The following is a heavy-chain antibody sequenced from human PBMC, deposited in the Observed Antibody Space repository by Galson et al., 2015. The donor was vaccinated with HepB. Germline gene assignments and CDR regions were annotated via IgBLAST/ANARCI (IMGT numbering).Heavy chain of an antibody. CDR2: IKSKTDGGTT. D-gene: IGHD2-8*01. CDR1: GFTFSNAW. J-gene: IGHJ4*02. Sequence: SLRLSCAASGFTFSNAWMSWVRQAPGKGLEWVGRIKSKTDGGTTDYAAPVKGRFTISRDDSKNTLYLQMNSLKTEDTDVYYWTTDVVGNIVLTGTYYWGPGTLVTASS. CDR3: TTDVVGNIVLTGTYY. V-gene: IGHV3-15*01.